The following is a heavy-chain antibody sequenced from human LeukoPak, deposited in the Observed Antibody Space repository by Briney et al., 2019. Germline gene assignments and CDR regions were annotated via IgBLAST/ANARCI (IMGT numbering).Heavy chain of an antibody. Sequence: PSETLSLTCTVSGGSISSTIYYWGWIRQPPGKGLEWIASIYYSGRTFYNPSLKSRVTISVDTSRNQFSLKLSSVTAADTAVYYCARVNIITIFGVVKTLHSDYYMDVWGKGTTVTVSS. V-gene: IGHV4-39*07. CDR1: GGSISSTIYY. CDR2: IYYSGRT. J-gene: IGHJ6*03. D-gene: IGHD3-3*01. CDR3: ARVNIITIFGVVKTLHSDYYMDV.